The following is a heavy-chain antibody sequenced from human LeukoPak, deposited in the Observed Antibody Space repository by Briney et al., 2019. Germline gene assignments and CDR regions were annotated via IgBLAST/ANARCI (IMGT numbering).Heavy chain of an antibody. D-gene: IGHD1-26*01. V-gene: IGHV3-9*01. CDR3: AKHMRATNTYSFFGLDV. J-gene: IGHJ6*02. CDR2: INWNGGGT. Sequence: SLRLSCAATGFTFKDYGMHWVRQPPGKGLEWVSSINWNGGGTDNADSVNGRFTISRDNAKNSLYLQLSSLRPEDTALYYCAKHMRATNTYSFFGLDVWGQGTTVTVSS. CDR1: GFTFKDYG.